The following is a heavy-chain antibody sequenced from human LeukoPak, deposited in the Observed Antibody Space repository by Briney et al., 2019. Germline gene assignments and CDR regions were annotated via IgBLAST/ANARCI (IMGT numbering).Heavy chain of an antibody. V-gene: IGHV3-23*01. Sequence: GGSLRLSCAASGFTFSSYAMSWVRQAPGKGLEWASAISGSGGSTYYADSVKGRFTISRDNSKNTLYLQMNSLRAEDTAVYYCAKDFLDIVVVPAAPGYWGQGTLVTVSS. D-gene: IGHD2-2*01. CDR3: AKDFLDIVVVPAAPGY. CDR1: GFTFSSYA. CDR2: ISGSGGST. J-gene: IGHJ4*02.